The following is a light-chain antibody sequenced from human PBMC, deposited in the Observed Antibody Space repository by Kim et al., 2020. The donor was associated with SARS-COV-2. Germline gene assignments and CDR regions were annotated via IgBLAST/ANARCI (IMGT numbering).Light chain of an antibody. V-gene: IGKV3-11*01. J-gene: IGKJ5*01. CDR1: QSVSSY. CDR2: DAS. Sequence: PPGERATLSCRASQSVSSYLAWYQQKPGQAPRLLIYDASNRATGIPARFSGSWSGTDFTLTISSLEPEDFAVYYCQQRSNWPPITFGQGTRLEIK. CDR3: QQRSNWPPIT.